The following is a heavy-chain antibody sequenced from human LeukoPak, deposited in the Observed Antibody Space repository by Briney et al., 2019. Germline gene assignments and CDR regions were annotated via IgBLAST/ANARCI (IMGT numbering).Heavy chain of an antibody. CDR1: GFTFSSYE. J-gene: IGHJ4*02. Sequence: GGSLRLSCAASGFTFSSYEMNWVRQAPGKGLEWVSYISSSGSTIYYADSVKGRFTISRDNAKNSLYLQMNSLRAEDTGVYYCARGPPYGSGKFGPSDYWGQGTLVTVSS. CDR2: ISSSGSTI. CDR3: ARGPPYGSGKFGPSDY. D-gene: IGHD3-10*01. V-gene: IGHV3-48*03.